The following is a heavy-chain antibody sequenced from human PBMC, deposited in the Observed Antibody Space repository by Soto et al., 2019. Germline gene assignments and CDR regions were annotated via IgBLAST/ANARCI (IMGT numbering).Heavy chain of an antibody. CDR3: ARRERYYGSPGWFDP. Sequence: QLQLQESGPGLVRPSEALSLTCTVSGGSISSFAYYWGWIRQPPGKGLEWIGTVYYNENTYYNPSLKSRVTISVGTAKNQFSLSLRSVTAADTAIYFCARRERYYGSPGWFDPWGQGTLVTVSS. CDR2: VYYNENT. J-gene: IGHJ5*02. CDR1: GGSISSFAYY. V-gene: IGHV4-39*01. D-gene: IGHD3-10*01.